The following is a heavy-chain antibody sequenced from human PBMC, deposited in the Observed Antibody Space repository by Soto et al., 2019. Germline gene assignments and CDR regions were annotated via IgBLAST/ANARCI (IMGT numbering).Heavy chain of an antibody. V-gene: IGHV4-34*01. CDR2: INHSGST. D-gene: IGHD6-6*01. Sequence: QVQLQQWGAGLLKPSETLSLTCAVYGGSFSGYYWSWIRQPPGKGLEWIGEINHSGSTNYNPSLKSSVPVAVDTPKNQFSVRLSSVTAADRPVNYCARTKWWYSGSLDYWGQGTLVTVSS. CDR3: ARTKWWYSGSLDY. CDR1: GGSFSGYY. J-gene: IGHJ4*02.